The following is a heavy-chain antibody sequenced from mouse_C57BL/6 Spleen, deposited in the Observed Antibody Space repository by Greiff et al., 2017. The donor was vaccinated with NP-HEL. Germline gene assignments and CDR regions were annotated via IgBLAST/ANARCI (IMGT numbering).Heavy chain of an antibody. Sequence: EVKLQESGPELVKPGASVKIPCKASGYTFTDYNMDWVKQSHGKSLEWIGDINPNNGGTIYNQKFKGKATLTVDKSSSTAYMELRSLTSEDTAVYYCARERNYGNYAMDYWGQGTSVTVSS. D-gene: IGHD2-1*01. J-gene: IGHJ4*01. V-gene: IGHV1-18*01. CDR1: GYTFTDYN. CDR3: ARERNYGNYAMDY. CDR2: INPNNGGT.